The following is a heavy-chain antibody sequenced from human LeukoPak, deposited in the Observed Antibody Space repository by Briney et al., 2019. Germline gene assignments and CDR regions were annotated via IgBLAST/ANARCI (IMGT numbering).Heavy chain of an antibody. CDR3: AVKDFGYYEDAFDL. D-gene: IGHD3-22*01. V-gene: IGHV3-64*01. J-gene: IGHJ3*01. CDR2: ISSDGGRT. Sequence: GGSLRLSCAASEFTFSRYSLHWVRQAPGKGLEYVSAISSDGGRTYYGNSVKGRYIISRDNYQNTLYLQMGSLRAEDIAVYYCAVKDFGYYEDAFDLWGQGTMVTVSS. CDR1: EFTFSRYS.